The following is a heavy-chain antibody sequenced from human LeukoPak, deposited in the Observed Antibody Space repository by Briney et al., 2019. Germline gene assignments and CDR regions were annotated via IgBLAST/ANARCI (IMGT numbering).Heavy chain of an antibody. D-gene: IGHD1-14*01. Sequence: PGGSLRLSCAASGFTFSSYSMNWVRRAPGKGLEWVSYISSSSSTIYYADSVKGRFTISRDNAKNSLYLQMNSLRAEDTAVYYCARDRRVSPPMDVWGKGTTVTVSS. CDR2: ISSSSSTI. J-gene: IGHJ6*04. CDR3: ARDRRVSPPMDV. CDR1: GFTFSSYS. V-gene: IGHV3-48*01.